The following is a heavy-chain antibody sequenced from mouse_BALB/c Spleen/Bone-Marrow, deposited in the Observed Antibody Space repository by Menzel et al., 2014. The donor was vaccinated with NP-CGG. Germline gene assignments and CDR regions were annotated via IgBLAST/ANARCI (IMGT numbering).Heavy chain of an antibody. CDR3: ARGGNWEDFDY. V-gene: IGHV5-17*02. CDR1: GFTFSSFG. D-gene: IGHD4-1*01. Sequence: EVQRVESGGGLVRPGGSRKLSCAASGFTFSSFGMHWVRQAPEKGLEWVAYISSGSSAIYYADTVRGRFTISRDNPKNTLFLQMTSLRSEDTAMYYCARGGNWEDFDYWGQGTTLTVSP. CDR2: ISSGSSAI. J-gene: IGHJ2*01.